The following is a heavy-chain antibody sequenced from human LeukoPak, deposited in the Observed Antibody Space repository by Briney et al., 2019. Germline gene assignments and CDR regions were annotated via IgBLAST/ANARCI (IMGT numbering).Heavy chain of an antibody. CDR2: IIPIFGTA. J-gene: IGHJ6*03. CDR3: ARERFLELNYYYYYYMDV. Sequence: GASVKVSCKASGGTFGSYAISWVRQAPGQGLEWMGGIIPIFGTANYAQKFQGRVTITTDESTSTAYMELSSLRSEDTAVYYCARERFLELNYYYYYYMDVWGKGTTVTVSS. D-gene: IGHD3-3*01. CDR1: GGTFGSYA. V-gene: IGHV1-69*05.